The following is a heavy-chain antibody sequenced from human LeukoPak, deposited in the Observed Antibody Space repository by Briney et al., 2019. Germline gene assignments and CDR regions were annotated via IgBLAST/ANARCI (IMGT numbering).Heavy chain of an antibody. J-gene: IGHJ6*03. V-gene: IGHV1-24*01. CDR1: GYTLTELS. CDR2: FDPEYGET. D-gene: IGHD1-26*01. CDR3: ATRVGATHYYYYMDV. Sequence: ASVKVSCKGSGYTLTELSMHWVRQAPGKGLEWMGGFDPEYGETIYAQKFQGRDTMPEDTYTDPAYMELSSLRSEDTAVYYCATRVGATHYYYYMDVWGKGTTVTVSS.